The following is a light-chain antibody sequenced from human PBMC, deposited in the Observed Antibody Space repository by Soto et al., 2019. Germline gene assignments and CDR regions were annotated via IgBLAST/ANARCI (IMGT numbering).Light chain of an antibody. V-gene: IGLV1-44*01. CDR1: SSNIGSNT. CDR3: GAWDYSLNKPV. Sequence: QSILTQPPSASGTPGQRVTISCSGSSSNIGSNTVNWYQQLPGTAPKLFIYSNSQRPSGVPDRFSGSKSGTSASLAISGLQSEDEADYYCGAWDYSLNKPVFGGGTQLTVL. CDR2: SNS. J-gene: IGLJ7*01.